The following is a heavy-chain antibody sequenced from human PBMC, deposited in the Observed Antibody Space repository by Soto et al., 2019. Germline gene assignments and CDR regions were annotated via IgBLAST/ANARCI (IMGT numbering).Heavy chain of an antibody. J-gene: IGHJ4*02. V-gene: IGHV4-39*01. CDR2: FYYSGNT. Sequence: SETLSLTCTVSGDSISSSTYYWGWIRQPPGRGLEWIGSFYYSGNTYYNTSLTSRVTISVDTSKNQFSLELSSVTAADTAVYFCASGPYSYDSSGYYYFHYFDYWGQGTLVTVSS. CDR3: ASGPYSYDSSGYYYFHYFDY. CDR1: GDSISSSTYY. D-gene: IGHD3-22*01.